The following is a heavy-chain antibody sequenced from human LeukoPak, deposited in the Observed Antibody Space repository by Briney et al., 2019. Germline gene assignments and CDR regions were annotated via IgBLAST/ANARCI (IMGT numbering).Heavy chain of an antibody. CDR3: ARDLFGQQLVPFDY. D-gene: IGHD6-13*01. Sequence: ASVTVSCKASGYTFTSYAMHWVRQAPGQRLEWMGWINAGNGNTKYSQKFQGRVTITRDTSASTAYMELSSLRSEDTAVYYCARDLFGQQLVPFDYWGQGTLVTVSS. CDR1: GYTFTSYA. V-gene: IGHV1-3*01. J-gene: IGHJ4*02. CDR2: INAGNGNT.